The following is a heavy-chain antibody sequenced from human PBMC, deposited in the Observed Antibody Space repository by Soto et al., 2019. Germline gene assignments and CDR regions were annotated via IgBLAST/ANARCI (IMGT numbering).Heavy chain of an antibody. V-gene: IGHV3-53*01. CDR1: GQTGISNY. Sequence: GSVRLYCAADGQTGISNYMCLVRQAPGKGLGWVSVIYSGGSTYYADSVKGRFTISRDNSKNTLYLQMNSLRAEDTAVYYCARDRVESGYPEYFQHWGQG. CDR2: IYSGGST. D-gene: IGHD3-22*01. CDR3: ARDRVESGYPEYFQH. J-gene: IGHJ1*01.